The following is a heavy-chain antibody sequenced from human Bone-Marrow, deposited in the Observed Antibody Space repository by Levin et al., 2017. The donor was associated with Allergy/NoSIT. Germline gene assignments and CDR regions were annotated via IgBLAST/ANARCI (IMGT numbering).Heavy chain of an antibody. D-gene: IGHD1-26*01. V-gene: IGHV3-30*18. CDR2: ISYAGDKQ. CDR1: GFTFNHYG. Sequence: GESLKISCAASGFTFNHYGMQWVRQAPGKGLEWVAFISYAGDKQHYGDSVKGRFTISRDNSKNTLFLQMNSPRPEDTAIYYCAKMMYSGSYEGGFDYWGQGTLVTVPS. J-gene: IGHJ4*02. CDR3: AKMMYSGSYEGGFDY.